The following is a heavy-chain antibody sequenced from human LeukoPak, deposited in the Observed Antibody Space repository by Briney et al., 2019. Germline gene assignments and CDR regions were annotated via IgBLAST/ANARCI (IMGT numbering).Heavy chain of an antibody. D-gene: IGHD1-26*01. V-gene: IGHV3-23*01. CDR2: ISGSGGST. CDR1: GFTFSSYA. Sequence: GGSLRLSCAGSGFTFSSYAMSWVRQAPGKGLEWVSAISGSGGSTYYADSVKGRFTISRDNSKNTLYLQMNSLRAEDTAVYYCAKGGRATDAFDIWGQGTMVTVSS. J-gene: IGHJ3*02. CDR3: AKGGRATDAFDI.